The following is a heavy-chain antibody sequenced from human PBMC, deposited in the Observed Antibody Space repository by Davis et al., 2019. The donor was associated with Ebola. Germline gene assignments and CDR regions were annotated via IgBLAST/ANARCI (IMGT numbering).Heavy chain of an antibody. CDR2: INPNSGGT. Sequence: ASVKVSCTASGYTFTGYYMHWVRQAPGQGLEWMGWINPNSGGTNYAQKFQGWVTMTRDTSISTAYMELSRLRSDDTAVYYCARGGATDYYYYGMDVWGQGTTVTVSS. J-gene: IGHJ6*02. CDR3: ARGGATDYYYYGMDV. V-gene: IGHV1-2*04. D-gene: IGHD5-12*01. CDR1: GYTFTGYY.